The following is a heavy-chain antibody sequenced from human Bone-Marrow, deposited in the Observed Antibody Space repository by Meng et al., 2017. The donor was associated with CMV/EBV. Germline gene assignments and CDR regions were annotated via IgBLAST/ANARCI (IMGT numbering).Heavy chain of an antibody. V-gene: IGHV3-20*04. CDR1: GFSFGDYA. CDR3: ARVDNAYYYCGVDV. Sequence: GESLKISCAASGFSFGDYAMSWVRQAPGKGLQWVSGIDWNGGNTGYADSVKGRFTISRENAKNYLVLQMNSLRAEDTAVYYCARVDNAYYYCGVDVWGQGTTVTVSS. CDR2: IDWNGGNT. D-gene: IGHD1-1*01. J-gene: IGHJ6*02.